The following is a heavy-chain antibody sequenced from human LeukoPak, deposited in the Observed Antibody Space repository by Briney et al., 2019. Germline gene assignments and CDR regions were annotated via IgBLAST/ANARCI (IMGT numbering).Heavy chain of an antibody. D-gene: IGHD3-16*02. CDR3: AREYVWGSSRYLDY. Sequence: PGGSLRLSCAASGFTFSSYSINWVRQAPGKGLEWVSFISSGSTTIFYADSVKGRFTISRDNAKNSLHLQLNSLSAEDTAVYYCAREYVWGSSRYLDYWGQGTLVTVSS. J-gene: IGHJ4*02. V-gene: IGHV3-48*04. CDR1: GFTFSSYS. CDR2: ISSGSTTI.